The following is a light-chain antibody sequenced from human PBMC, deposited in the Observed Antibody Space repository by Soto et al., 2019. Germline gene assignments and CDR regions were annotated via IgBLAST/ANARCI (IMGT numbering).Light chain of an antibody. CDR2: EVR. CDR1: MRDVGAYNL. V-gene: IGLV2-14*01. J-gene: IGLJ1*01. Sequence: QSVLTQPASVSGSAGQSITISCSGTMRDVGAYNLVSWYQQHPGTAPKLIIYEVRNRPSGISSRFSGSRSGNTASLTISGLQPEDEGDYYCSAYAGSNPYVFGTGTKVTVL. CDR3: SAYAGSNPYV.